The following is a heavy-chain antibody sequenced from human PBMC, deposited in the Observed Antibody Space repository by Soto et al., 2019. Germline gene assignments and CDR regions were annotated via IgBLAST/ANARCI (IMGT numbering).Heavy chain of an antibody. D-gene: IGHD3-3*01. J-gene: IGHJ6*02. CDR2: IYYSGST. V-gene: IGHV4-31*03. CDR1: GGSISSGGYY. Sequence: QVQLQESGPGLVKPSQTLSLTCTVSGGSISSGGYYWSWIRQHPGKGLEWIGYIYYSGSTYYNPSLKSRVTISVDTSKNQFSLKLSSVTAADTAVYYCAGRVRYDFWRGEPTYYYYGMDVWGQGTTVTVSS. CDR3: AGRVRYDFWRGEPTYYYYGMDV.